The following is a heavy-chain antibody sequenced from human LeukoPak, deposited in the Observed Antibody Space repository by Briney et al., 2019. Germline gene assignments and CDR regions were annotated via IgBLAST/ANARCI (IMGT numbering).Heavy chain of an antibody. CDR1: GFSINTAHY. CDR2: ISHSGNA. CDR3: ARGMSSVAAVGL. Sequence: PSETLSLTCAVSGFSINTAHYWGWVRQPPGEGLEWIGSISHSGNAYYNPSLKSRVTISLDASKNQFSLKVTSLTAADTAVYYCARGMSSVAAVGLWGRGTLLTVSP. D-gene: IGHD6-13*01. V-gene: IGHV4-38-2*01. J-gene: IGHJ1*01.